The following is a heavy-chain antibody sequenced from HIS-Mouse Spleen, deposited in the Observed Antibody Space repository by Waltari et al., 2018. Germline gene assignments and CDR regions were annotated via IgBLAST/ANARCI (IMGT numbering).Heavy chain of an antibody. CDR1: GYTFTGYY. D-gene: IGHD3-3*01. CDR2: INPNSGGT. V-gene: IGHV1-2*02. Sequence: QVQLVQSGAEVKKPGASVKVSCTASGYTFTGYYMHWLRQAPGQGLEWMGWINPNSGGTNYAQKFQGRVTMTRDTSISTAYMELSRLRSDDTAVYYCARRGEYYDFWSGYYYYGMDVWGQGTTVTVSS. J-gene: IGHJ6*02. CDR3: ARRGEYYDFWSGYYYYGMDV.